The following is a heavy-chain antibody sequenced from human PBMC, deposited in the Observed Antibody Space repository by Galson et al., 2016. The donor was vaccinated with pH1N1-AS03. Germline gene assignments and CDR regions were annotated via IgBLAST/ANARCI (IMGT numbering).Heavy chain of an antibody. CDR3: ATTCGTCDRLTHGLDV. D-gene: IGHD2-15*01. CDR1: GFTFSNAW. V-gene: IGHV3-15*01. CDR2: IKSQSYGGTP. J-gene: IGHJ6*02. Sequence: SLRLSCAASGFTFSNAWIIWVRQAPGKGLEWVGRIKSQSYGGTPDYGAPVKGRFTVSRDDSKNTLYLQMSSLKPEDTAIYYCATTCGTCDRLTHGLDVCGQGTTVTVSS.